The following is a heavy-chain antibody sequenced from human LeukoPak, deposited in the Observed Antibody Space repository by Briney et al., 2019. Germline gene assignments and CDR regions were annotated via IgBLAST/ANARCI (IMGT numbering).Heavy chain of an antibody. J-gene: IGHJ4*02. CDR1: GSTFSSYS. D-gene: IGHD4-17*01. Sequence: GGSLRLSCAASGSTFSSYSMNWVRQAPGKGLEWVSSISSSSSYIYYADSVKGRFTISRDNAKNSLYLQMNSLRAEDTAVYYCARDHDYGDPFFDYWGQGTLVTVSS. CDR3: ARDHDYGDPFFDY. CDR2: ISSSSSYI. V-gene: IGHV3-21*01.